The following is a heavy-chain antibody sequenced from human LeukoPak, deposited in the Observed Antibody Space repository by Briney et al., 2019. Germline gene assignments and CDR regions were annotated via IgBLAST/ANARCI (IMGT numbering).Heavy chain of an antibody. D-gene: IGHD3-10*01. CDR1: AYSFTDDL. CDR2: INYNSGGT. Sequence: SLKLFSNSYAYSFTDDLIHRVRQAPGQGLEWMGWINYNSGGTNNAQKFQGRVTMTGDTSIRTANMELRRLRSDDTAVYYCARSYGSGRREVFDIWGQGTRVTVSS. J-gene: IGHJ3*02. CDR3: ARSYGSGRREVFDI. V-gene: IGHV1-2*02.